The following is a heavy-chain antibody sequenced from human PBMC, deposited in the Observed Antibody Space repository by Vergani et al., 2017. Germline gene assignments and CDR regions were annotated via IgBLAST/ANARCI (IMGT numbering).Heavy chain of an antibody. CDR2: INTATGKS. Sequence: QVQLVQSGSELKKPGASVKISCKASGYIFTQSVMNWVRQAPGQGPEWMGWINTATGKSTYAQDFTGRFVFSLDTSVNTAYLQICSLKTEDTAIYYCATPTTWRVCDSWGQGTLVTVST. V-gene: IGHV7-4-1*01. J-gene: IGHJ5*02. CDR3: ATPTTWRVCDS. CDR1: GYIFTQSV. D-gene: IGHD2-21*01.